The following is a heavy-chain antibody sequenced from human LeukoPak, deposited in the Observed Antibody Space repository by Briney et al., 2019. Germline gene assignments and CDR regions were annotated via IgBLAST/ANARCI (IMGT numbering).Heavy chain of an antibody. V-gene: IGHV4-39*07. Sequence: SETLSLTCTVSGDSISNSRYSWGWIRQPPGKGLEWIGRIYTSGSTDYNPSLKSRVTMSVDTSKNQFSLKLSSVTAADTAVYYCARVGDYALKDWGQGTLVTVSS. J-gene: IGHJ4*02. CDR1: GDSISNSRYS. D-gene: IGHD3-16*01. CDR3: ARVGDYALKD. CDR2: IYTSGST.